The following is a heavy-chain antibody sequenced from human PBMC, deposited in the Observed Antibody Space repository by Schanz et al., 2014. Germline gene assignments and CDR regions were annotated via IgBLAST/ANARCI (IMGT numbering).Heavy chain of an antibody. CDR2: IRSSSTPI. CDR1: GFTFSDYS. V-gene: IGHV3-48*01. D-gene: IGHD3-10*01. CDR3: AKYRGYYRVSGSYRELEY. Sequence: EVQLVESGGGWAQPGGSLRLSCAASGFTFSDYSMNWVRQAPGKGPEWVSYIRSSSTPIYYADSVKGRFTISRDNSKNTLYLQMNSLRPEDTTVYYCAKYRGYYRVSGSYRELEYWGQGTLVTVSS. J-gene: IGHJ4*02.